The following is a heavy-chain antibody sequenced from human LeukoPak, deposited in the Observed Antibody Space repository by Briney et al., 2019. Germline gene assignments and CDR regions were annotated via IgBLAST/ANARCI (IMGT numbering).Heavy chain of an antibody. CDR1: GGAFSSYA. CDR3: AREVTGLYYYYYMDV. J-gene: IGHJ6*03. Sequence: GASVKVSCKASGGAFSSYAISWVRQAPGQGLEWMGWISAYNGNTNYAQKLQGRVTMTTDTSTSTAYMELRSLRSDDTAVYYCAREVTGLYYYYYMDVWGKGTTVTVSS. D-gene: IGHD4-23*01. CDR2: ISAYNGNT. V-gene: IGHV1-18*01.